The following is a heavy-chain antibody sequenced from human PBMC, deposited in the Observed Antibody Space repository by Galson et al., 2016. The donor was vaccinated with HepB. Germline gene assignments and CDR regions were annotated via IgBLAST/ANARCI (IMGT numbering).Heavy chain of an antibody. D-gene: IGHD3-9*01. CDR1: GFTFSSYW. J-gene: IGHJ6*02. CDR3: AMYYDILTGYYKPFYYHSMDV. V-gene: IGHV3-74*01. CDR2: INSDGSST. Sequence: SLRLSCAASGFTFSSYWVHWVRQPPGKGLVWVSRINSDGSSTSYADSVKGRFTISRDNAKNTMYLQMNGLRAEDTAVYYFAMYYDILTGYYKPFYYHSMDVWGQGTTVTVSS.